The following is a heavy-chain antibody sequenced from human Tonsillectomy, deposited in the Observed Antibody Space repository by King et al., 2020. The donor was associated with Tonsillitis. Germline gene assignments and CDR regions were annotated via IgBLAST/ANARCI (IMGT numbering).Heavy chain of an antibody. CDR3: TSVIDY. Sequence: QVQLVVSGGGVVQPGRSLRLSCPASGFIFSRFAMLWVRQAPGKGLEWVASIKYDGSEKYYADSVKGRFTISRDNVEHTVQLQMNSLTTEDTAIYSCTSVIDYWGAGTLVIVSS. CDR2: IKYDGSEK. CDR1: GFIFSRFA. V-gene: IGHV3-30*04. J-gene: IGHJ4*02.